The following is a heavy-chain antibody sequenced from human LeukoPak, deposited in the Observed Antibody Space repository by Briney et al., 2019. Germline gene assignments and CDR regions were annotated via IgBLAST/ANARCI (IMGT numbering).Heavy chain of an antibody. CDR3: ARIGRTEALDY. CDR2: IKQDGSEK. CDR1: GFTFSSYW. J-gene: IGHJ4*02. V-gene: IGHV3-7*01. Sequence: GGSLRLSCAASGFTFSSYWMSWVRQARGKGLEWVANIKQDGSEKYYVDSVKGRFTISRDNAKNSLYLQMNSLRAEDTAVYYCARIGRTEALDYWGQGTLVTVSS.